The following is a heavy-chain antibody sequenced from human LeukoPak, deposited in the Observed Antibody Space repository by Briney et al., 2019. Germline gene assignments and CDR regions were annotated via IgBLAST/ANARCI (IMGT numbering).Heavy chain of an antibody. J-gene: IGHJ3*02. Sequence: GGSLRLSCAASGFTFSRYAMHWVRQAPGKGLEYVSAISSNGGSTYYANSVKGRFTISRDKSKNTLYLQMGSLRAEDMAVYYCAREREDAFDIWGQGTMVTVSS. CDR2: ISSNGGST. CDR3: AREREDAFDI. V-gene: IGHV3-64*01. CDR1: GFTFSRYA.